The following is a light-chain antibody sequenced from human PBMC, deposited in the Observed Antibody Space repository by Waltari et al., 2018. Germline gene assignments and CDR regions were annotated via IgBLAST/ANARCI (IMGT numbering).Light chain of an antibody. J-gene: IGKJ1*01. V-gene: IGKV1-39*01. CDR3: QQSHSIPWT. CDR1: QSIHRY. Sequence: DIQMTQSPSSLSASVGDRVTITCRASQSIHRYLNWYQQKPGKAPNLLIYGASSLQSGVPSRFSGSGSGTDFPLTISSLQSDDLAAYYCQQSHSIPWTFGQGTNVEI. CDR2: GAS.